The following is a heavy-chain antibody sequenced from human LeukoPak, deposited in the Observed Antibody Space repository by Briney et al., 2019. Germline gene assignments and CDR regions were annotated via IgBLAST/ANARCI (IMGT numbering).Heavy chain of an antibody. CDR1: GGSINSYY. D-gene: IGHD1-26*01. CDR3: ASSPGATELDY. CDR2: IYYTGYT. Sequence: SETLSLTCIVSGGSINSYYWSWVRQSPGKGLEWIGYIYYTGYTNYNPSLKSRVTISLDTSKNQFSLKLSSVTGADTALYYCASSPGATELDYWGQGTLVTVPS. J-gene: IGHJ4*02. V-gene: IGHV4-59*01.